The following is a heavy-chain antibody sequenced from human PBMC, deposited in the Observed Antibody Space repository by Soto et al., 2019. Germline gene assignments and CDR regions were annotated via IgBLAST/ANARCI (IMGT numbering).Heavy chain of an antibody. V-gene: IGHV1-18*01. Sequence: ASVKVSCKASGYTFTSYGISWVRQAPGQGLEWMGWISAYNGNTNYAQKLQGRVTMTTDTSTSTAYMELRSLRSDDTAVYYCARDIWELLDSYYFDYWGQGTLVTVSS. CDR1: GYTFTSYG. J-gene: IGHJ4*02. CDR2: ISAYNGNT. CDR3: ARDIWELLDSYYFDY. D-gene: IGHD1-26*01.